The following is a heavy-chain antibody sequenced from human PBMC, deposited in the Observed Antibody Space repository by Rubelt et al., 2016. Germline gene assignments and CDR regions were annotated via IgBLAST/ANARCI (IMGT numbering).Heavy chain of an antibody. CDR2: AYDRGSA. J-gene: IGHJ4*02. V-gene: IGHV4-38-2*02. CDR1: GYSFSSGYY. D-gene: IGHD4-23*01. CDR3: ARAVNYGGDSNGNFDK. Sequence: QVQLQESGPGLVKPSETLSLTCTVSGYSFSSGYYWAWIRQSPGKGLEWIGSAYDRGSAYSNPSLESRVTISIDTPKNHFSRKWRSVTAADTAVYYGARAVNYGGDSNGNFDKWGQGILVTVSS.